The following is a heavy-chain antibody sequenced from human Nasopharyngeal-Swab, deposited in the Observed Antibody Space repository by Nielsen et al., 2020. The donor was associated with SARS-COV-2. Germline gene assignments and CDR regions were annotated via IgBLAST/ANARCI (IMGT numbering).Heavy chain of an antibody. CDR1: GGSISSSSYY. CDR3: AREAITIFGVAPFDYYYYMDV. CDR2: IYYSGST. V-gene: IGHV4-39*07. Sequence: SETLSLTCTVSGGSISSSSYYWGWIRQPPGKGLEWIGSIYYSGSTYYNPSLKSRVTISVDTSKNQFSLKLSSVTAADTAVYYCAREAITIFGVAPFDYYYYMDVWGKGTTVTVSS. D-gene: IGHD3-3*01. J-gene: IGHJ6*03.